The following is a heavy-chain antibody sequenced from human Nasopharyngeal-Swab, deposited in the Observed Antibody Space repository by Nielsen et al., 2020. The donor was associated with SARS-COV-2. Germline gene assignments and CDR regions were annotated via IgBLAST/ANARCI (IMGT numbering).Heavy chain of an antibody. J-gene: IGHJ4*02. CDR2: IKQDGSEI. CDR1: GFTFSNYW. Sequence: GESLKISCAASGFTFSNYWMSWVRQAPGKGLEWVANIKQDGSEIYYVDSLKGRFTISRDNAKNSLYLQMNSLRAEDTAVYYCARLKYDFWNGPPEDYWGQGTLVTVS. V-gene: IGHV3-7*01. D-gene: IGHD3-3*01. CDR3: ARLKYDFWNGPPEDY.